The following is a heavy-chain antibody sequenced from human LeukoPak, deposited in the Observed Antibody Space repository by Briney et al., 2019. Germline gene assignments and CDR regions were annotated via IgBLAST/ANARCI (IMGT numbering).Heavy chain of an antibody. V-gene: IGHV3-23*01. Sequence: PGGSLRLSCAASGFSFSSYAMSWVRQAPGKGLEWVSDLSGSGGSTHYADSVKGRFTISRDNSENTLYLQMNRLRAEDTAVYYCAKAMTTVTSFDYWGQGTLVTVSS. CDR1: GFSFSSYA. D-gene: IGHD4-17*01. J-gene: IGHJ4*02. CDR3: AKAMTTVTSFDY. CDR2: LSGSGGST.